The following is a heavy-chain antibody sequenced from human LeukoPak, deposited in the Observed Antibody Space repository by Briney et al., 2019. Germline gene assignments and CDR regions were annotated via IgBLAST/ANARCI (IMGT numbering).Heavy chain of an antibody. J-gene: IGHJ3*02. Sequence: ASVKVSCKVSGYTLTELSMHWVRQAPGKGLEWMGGFDPEDGETIYAQKFQGRVTMTEDTSTDTACMELSSLRSEDTAVYYCATRDVVGATEEGAFDIWGQGTMVTVSS. V-gene: IGHV1-24*01. CDR3: ATRDVVGATEEGAFDI. CDR2: FDPEDGET. D-gene: IGHD1-26*01. CDR1: GYTLTELS.